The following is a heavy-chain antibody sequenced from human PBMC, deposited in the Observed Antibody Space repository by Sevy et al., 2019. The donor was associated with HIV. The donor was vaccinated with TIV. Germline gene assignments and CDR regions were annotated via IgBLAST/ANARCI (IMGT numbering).Heavy chain of an antibody. V-gene: IGHV4-31*03. D-gene: IGHD4-17*01. Sequence: SETLSLTCTVSGGSISSGGYYWSWIRQHPGKGLEWIGYIYYSGSTYYNPSLKSRVTISVDTSKNQFSLKLSSVTAADTAVYYYAGGTTFPGGYFDYWGQGTLVTVSS. CDR3: AGGTTFPGGYFDY. J-gene: IGHJ4*02. CDR2: IYYSGST. CDR1: GGSISSGGYY.